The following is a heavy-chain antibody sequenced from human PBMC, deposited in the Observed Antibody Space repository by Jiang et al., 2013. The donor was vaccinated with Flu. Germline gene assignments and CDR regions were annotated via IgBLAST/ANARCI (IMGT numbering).Heavy chain of an antibody. D-gene: IGHD1-1*01. CDR2: IYWNDDK. Sequence: KPTQTLTLTCTFSGFSLSTSGVGVGWIRQPPGKALEWLALIYWNDDKRYSPSLKSRLTITKDTSKNQVVLTMTNMDPVDTATYYCAHRHIKYRSDWNGGYFDYWGQGTLVTVSS. CDR3: AHRHIKYRSDWNGGYFDY. V-gene: IGHV2-5*01. CDR1: GFSLSTSGVG. J-gene: IGHJ4*02.